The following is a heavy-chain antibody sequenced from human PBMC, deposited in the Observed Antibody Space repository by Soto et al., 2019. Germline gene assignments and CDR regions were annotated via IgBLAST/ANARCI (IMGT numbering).Heavy chain of an antibody. D-gene: IGHD6-13*01. J-gene: IGHJ4*02. CDR3: AREGAAVGYIGTYYFDY. Sequence: SETLSLTCTVPGGSISSYYWSWIRQPPGKGLEWIGYIYYSGSTNYNPSLKSRVTISVDTSKNQFSLKLSSVTAADTAVYYCAREGAAVGYIGTYYFDYWGQGALFTVSS. CDR1: GGSISSYY. V-gene: IGHV4-59*01. CDR2: IYYSGST.